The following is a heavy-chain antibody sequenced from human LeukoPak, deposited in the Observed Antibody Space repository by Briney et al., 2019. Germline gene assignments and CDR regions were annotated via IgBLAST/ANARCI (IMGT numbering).Heavy chain of an antibody. D-gene: IGHD3-22*01. CDR1: GFGVSSKY. CDR2: ISSGDST. J-gene: IGHJ4*02. CDR3: ARGIDTAMVTWEKDYYDSSGYHYFDY. V-gene: IGHV3-53*01. Sequence: GGSLRLSCAASGFGVSSKYMAWVRQAPGKGLEWVTVISSGDSTYYADSVKGRFTISRDSSKNTLYLQMNTLRAEDTAVYYCARGIDTAMVTWEKDYYDSSGYHYFDYWGQGTLVTVSS.